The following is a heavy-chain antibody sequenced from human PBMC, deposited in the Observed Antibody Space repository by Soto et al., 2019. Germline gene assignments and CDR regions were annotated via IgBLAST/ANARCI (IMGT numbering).Heavy chain of an antibody. Sequence: QVQLVQSGAEVKKPGSSVKVCCTASGGTFSRYGFTWVRQAPGQGFQWMGGIIPIFGTTHYEQNFQGRLSITADESTSTVYMELSSLRSDDTAIYFCARTYYQWEALHYFDFWGQGTLVTVSS. D-gene: IGHD1-26*01. V-gene: IGHV1-69*01. J-gene: IGHJ4*02. CDR1: GGTFSRYG. CDR3: ARTYYQWEALHYFDF. CDR2: IIPIFGTT.